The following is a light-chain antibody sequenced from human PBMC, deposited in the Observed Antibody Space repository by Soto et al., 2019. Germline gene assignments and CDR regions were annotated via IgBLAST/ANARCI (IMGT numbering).Light chain of an antibody. CDR3: VEDTYWPLT. Sequence: DVVMTQSPLSLPVTLGQPASISCRSSQSLVYTDGNTYLSWFQQRPGQSPRRLIYRVSNRDSGVIHRFSGSGSCSDSKSRIRGLETEYVVVYYGVEDTYWPLTSSGGTKV. CDR1: QSLVYTDGNTY. V-gene: IGKV2-30*01. J-gene: IGKJ4*02. CDR2: RVS.